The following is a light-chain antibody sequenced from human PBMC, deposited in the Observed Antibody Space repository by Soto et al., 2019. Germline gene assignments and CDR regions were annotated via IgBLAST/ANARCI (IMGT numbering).Light chain of an antibody. Sequence: EIVMTQSPATLSVSPGERATLSCRAGQSVSSNLAWYQQKPGQAPRLLIYGASTRATGVPARFSGSGSGTEFTRTISSLQSEDLALYYYQQYNHWLTFGGGTKVEIK. CDR3: QQYNHWLT. CDR1: QSVSSN. J-gene: IGKJ4*01. V-gene: IGKV3-15*01. CDR2: GAS.